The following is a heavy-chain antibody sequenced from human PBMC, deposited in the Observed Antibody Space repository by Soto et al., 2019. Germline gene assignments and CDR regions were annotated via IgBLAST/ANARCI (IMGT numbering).Heavy chain of an antibody. CDR2: MNPNSGNT. V-gene: IGHV1-8*01. CDR1: GYTFTSYD. D-gene: IGHD2-2*01. Sequence: ASVKVSCKASGYTFTSYDINWVRQATGQGLEWMGWMNPNSGNTGYAQKFQGRVTMTRNTSISTAYMELSSLRSEDTAVYYCARGYSHCSSTSCYEGGLYYYYYMDVWGKGTTVNVSS. CDR3: ARGYSHCSSTSCYEGGLYYYYYMDV. J-gene: IGHJ6*03.